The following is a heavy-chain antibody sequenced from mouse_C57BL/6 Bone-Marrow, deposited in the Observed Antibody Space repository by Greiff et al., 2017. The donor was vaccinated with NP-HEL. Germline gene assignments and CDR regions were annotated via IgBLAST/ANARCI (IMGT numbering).Heavy chain of an antibody. CDR1: GFTFSSYA. D-gene: IGHD2-2*01. Sequence: EVQVVESGGVLVKPGGSLKLSCAASGFTFSSYAMSWVRQTPEKRLEWVATICDGGSYPYYPDNVKGRFTNSRDNANTNLYLQVSQLKSEETAMYYCARRMVKTRGRYFGGWGTGATVTVST. CDR3: ARRMVKTRGRYFGG. V-gene: IGHV5-4*01. J-gene: IGHJ1*03. CDR2: ICDGGSYP.